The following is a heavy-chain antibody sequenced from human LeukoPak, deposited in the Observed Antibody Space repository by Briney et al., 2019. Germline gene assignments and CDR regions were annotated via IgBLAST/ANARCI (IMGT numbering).Heavy chain of an antibody. J-gene: IGHJ5*02. CDR3: AKDGGSGSYSAWFDP. Sequence: GGSLRLSCAASGFTFSSYAMSWVRQAPGKGLEWVSAISGSGGSTYYADSVKGRFTISRDNYKDTQYLQMNSLRAEDTALYYCAKDGGSGSYSAWFDPWGQGTLVTV. D-gene: IGHD3-10*01. CDR1: GFTFSSYA. CDR2: ISGSGGST. V-gene: IGHV3-23*01.